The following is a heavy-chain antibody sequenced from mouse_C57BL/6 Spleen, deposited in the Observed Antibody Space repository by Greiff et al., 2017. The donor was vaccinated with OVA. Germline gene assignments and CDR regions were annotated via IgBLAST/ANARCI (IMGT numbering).Heavy chain of an antibody. CDR3: ARWDGYTYYAMDY. CDR1: GYAFTNYL. J-gene: IGHJ4*01. Sequence: VQLQQSGAELVRPGPSVKVSCKASGYAFTNYLIEWVKQRPGQGLEWIGVINPGSGGTNYNEKFKGKATLTADKSSSTAYMQLSSLTSEDSAVYFCARWDGYTYYAMDYWGQGTSVTVSS. CDR2: INPGSGGT. D-gene: IGHD2-3*01. V-gene: IGHV1-54*01.